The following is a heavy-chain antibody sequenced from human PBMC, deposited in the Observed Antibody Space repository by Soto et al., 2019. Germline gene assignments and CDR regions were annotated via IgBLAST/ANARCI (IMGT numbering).Heavy chain of an antibody. Sequence: TSETLSLTCAVYGGSFSGSFWNWIRQPPGKRLECIWSIYYSGSTYYNPSLKSRVTISVDTSKNQFSLKLSSVTAADTAVYYCARSPYYDYIWGSYRYFDYWGQGTLVTVSS. CDR2: IYYSGST. V-gene: IGHV4-34*01. J-gene: IGHJ4*02. CDR3: ARSPYYDYIWGSYRYFDY. CDR1: GGSFSGSF. D-gene: IGHD3-16*02.